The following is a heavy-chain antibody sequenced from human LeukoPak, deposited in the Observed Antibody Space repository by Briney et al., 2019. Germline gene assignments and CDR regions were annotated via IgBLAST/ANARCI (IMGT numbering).Heavy chain of an antibody. J-gene: IGHJ4*02. V-gene: IGHV4-34*01. CDR3: ASFPLGYCSGGSCYV. CDR1: GGSFSGYY. CDR2: IYHSGST. D-gene: IGHD2-15*01. Sequence: KASEALSLTCAVYGGSFSGYYWSWIRQPPGKGLEWIGEIYHSGSTNYNPSLKSRVTISVDKSKNQFSLKLSSVTAADTAVYYCASFPLGYCSGGSCYVWGQGTLVTVSS.